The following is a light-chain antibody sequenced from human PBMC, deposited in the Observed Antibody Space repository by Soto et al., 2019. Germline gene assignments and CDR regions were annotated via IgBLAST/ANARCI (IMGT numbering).Light chain of an antibody. J-gene: IGKJ1*01. Sequence: EIVLTQSPATLSLSPGERATLSCRASQSVSSYLAWYQQKPGQAPRLLIYDASNRATGIPARFSGSGSGSDFTLTISILEPEEFAVYYCQQRSNWPPTFGQGTKLEIK. CDR3: QQRSNWPPT. CDR2: DAS. V-gene: IGKV3-11*01. CDR1: QSVSSY.